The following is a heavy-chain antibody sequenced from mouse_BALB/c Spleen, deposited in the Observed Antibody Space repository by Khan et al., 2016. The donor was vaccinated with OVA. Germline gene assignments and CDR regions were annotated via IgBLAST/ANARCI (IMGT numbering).Heavy chain of an antibody. J-gene: IGHJ2*01. Sequence: VQLQESGPGLVAPSQSLSITCTVSGFSLPSYGVHWIRQPPGKGLEWLGVIWAGGSTNYNSALMSRLSISKDNSKSQVFLKMNSLQTDDTAMYFCARNREPDYFDYWGQGTTLTVSS. CDR1: GFSLPSYG. CDR2: IWAGGST. V-gene: IGHV2-9*02. CDR3: ARNREPDYFDY.